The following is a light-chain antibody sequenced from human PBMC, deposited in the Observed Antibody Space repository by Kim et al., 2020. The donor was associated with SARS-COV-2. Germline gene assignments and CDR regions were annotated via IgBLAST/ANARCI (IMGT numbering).Light chain of an antibody. V-gene: IGKV3-20*01. CDR3: QQYGGSPWT. Sequence: EIMLTQSSGTLSLSPGERATLSCRASQSLNNKYLAWYQQKPGQAPSLLMYGTSTRATGIPDRFSGSGSGTDFTLTINRLEPEDFAVYYCQQYGGSPWTFGQGTKLEI. CDR2: GTS. J-gene: IGKJ1*01. CDR1: QSLNNKY.